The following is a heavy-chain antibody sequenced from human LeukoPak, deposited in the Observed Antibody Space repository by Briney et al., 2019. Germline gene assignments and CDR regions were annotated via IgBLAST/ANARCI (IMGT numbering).Heavy chain of an antibody. CDR1: GYTFTSYG. Sequence: ASVKVSCKASGYTFTSYGISWVRQAPGQGLEWMGWISAYNGNTNYAQKLQGRVTMTTDTSTSTAYRELRSLRSDDTAVYYCARDPYAREGYSSGWYYYWGQGTLVTVSS. J-gene: IGHJ4*02. V-gene: IGHV1-18*01. D-gene: IGHD6-19*01. CDR3: ARDPYAREGYSSGWYYY. CDR2: ISAYNGNT.